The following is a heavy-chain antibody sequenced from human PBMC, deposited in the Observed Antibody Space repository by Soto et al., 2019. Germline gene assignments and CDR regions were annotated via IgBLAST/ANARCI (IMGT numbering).Heavy chain of an antibody. CDR1: GFTISSYG. CDR3: AKSTYNGYPFDY. V-gene: IGHV3-30*18. J-gene: IGHJ4*02. CDR2: ISYDGSNK. Sequence: QAQLVESWGGVVQPGRSLRLSCAASGFTISSYGMHWVRQAPGKGLEWVAVISYDGSNKYYADSVKGRFTISRDNSKNTLYLQMNSLRAEDTAVYYCAKSTYNGYPFDYWGQGTLVTVSS. D-gene: IGHD5-12*01.